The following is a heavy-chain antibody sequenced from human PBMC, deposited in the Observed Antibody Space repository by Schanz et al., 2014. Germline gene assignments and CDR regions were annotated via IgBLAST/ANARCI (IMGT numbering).Heavy chain of an antibody. V-gene: IGHV3-30*04. CDR2: ISYDGSNK. J-gene: IGHJ4*02. CDR1: GFTFSSYA. D-gene: IGHD2-21*01. CDR3: ARHCGGDCYPY. Sequence: VQLVESGGGLVKPGGSLRLSCAGYGFTFSSYAMHWVRQAPGKGLEWVAVISYDGSNKYYADSVKGRFTISRDNSKNTLYLQMNSLRAEDTAVYYCARHCGGDCYPYWGQGTLVTVSS.